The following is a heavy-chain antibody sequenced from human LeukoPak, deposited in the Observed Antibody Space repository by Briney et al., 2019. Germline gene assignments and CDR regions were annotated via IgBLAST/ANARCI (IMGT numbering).Heavy chain of an antibody. Sequence: ASVKVSCKASGYTFTSYGISWVRQAPGQGLEWMGWISAYNGNTNYAQKLQGRVTMTTDTSTSTAYMELRSLRSDDTAVYYCARDHWEARYNWNDANYFDYWGQGTLVTVSS. CDR1: GYTFTSYG. J-gene: IGHJ4*02. CDR2: ISAYNGNT. D-gene: IGHD1-1*01. CDR3: ARDHWEARYNWNDANYFDY. V-gene: IGHV1-18*01.